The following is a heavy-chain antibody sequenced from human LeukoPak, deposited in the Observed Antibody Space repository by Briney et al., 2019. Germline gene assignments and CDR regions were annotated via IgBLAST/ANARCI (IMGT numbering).Heavy chain of an antibody. CDR1: GFTVSSNY. J-gene: IGHJ3*02. D-gene: IGHD7-27*01. CDR2: IYSGGST. Sequence: GGSLRLSCAASGFTVSSNYKSWVRQAPGKGLEWVSVIYSGGSTYYADSVKGRFTTSRDNSKNTLYLQMNSLRAEDTAVYYCAGAWAYDAFDIWGQGTMVTVSS. CDR3: AGAWAYDAFDI. V-gene: IGHV3-53*01.